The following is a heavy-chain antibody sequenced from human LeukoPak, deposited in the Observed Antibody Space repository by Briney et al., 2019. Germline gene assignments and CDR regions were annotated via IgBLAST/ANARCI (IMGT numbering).Heavy chain of an antibody. J-gene: IGHJ4*02. CDR1: GGSISSYY. D-gene: IGHD6-19*01. CDR2: IYFSGTT. V-gene: IGHV4-59*01. CDR3: AREGWDSFDY. Sequence: QVQLQESGPGLVKPSETLSLTCTVSGGSISSYYWSWIRQPPGKGLEWIGYIYFSGTTNYNPSLMSRVTISVDTSKNQFSLKLSSVTAADTAVYYCAREGWDSFDYWGQGTLVSVSS.